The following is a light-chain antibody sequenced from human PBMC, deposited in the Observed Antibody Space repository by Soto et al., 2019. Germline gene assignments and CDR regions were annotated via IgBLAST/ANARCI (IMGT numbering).Light chain of an antibody. Sequence: DIQMRQSPYTLSAFVGDGVTITFRASESITTSLALYQQQSGTAPKVLIYDASALESGVPSRFSGSGSGTEFTLTISSLQPADFATYYCQQYGSYPRTFGQGTKVDIK. CDR2: DAS. J-gene: IGKJ1*01. CDR3: QQYGSYPRT. V-gene: IGKV1-5*01. CDR1: ESITTS.